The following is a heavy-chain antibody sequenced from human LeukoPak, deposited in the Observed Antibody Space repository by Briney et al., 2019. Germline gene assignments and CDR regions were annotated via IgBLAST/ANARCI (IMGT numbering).Heavy chain of an antibody. CDR2: INHSGST. CDR3: ARGRLSDY. CDR1: GGSISSSSYY. J-gene: IGHJ4*02. D-gene: IGHD2-21*01. V-gene: IGHV4-39*07. Sequence: SETLSLTCTVSGGSISSSSYYWGWIRQPPGKGLEWIGEINHSGSTNYNPSLKSRVTISVDTSKNQFSLKLSSVTAADTAVYYCARGRLSDYWGQGTLVTVSS.